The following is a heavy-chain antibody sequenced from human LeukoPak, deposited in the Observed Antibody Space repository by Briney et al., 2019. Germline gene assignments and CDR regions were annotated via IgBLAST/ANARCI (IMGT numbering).Heavy chain of an antibody. V-gene: IGHV4-59*01. J-gene: IGHJ5*02. D-gene: IGHD6-13*01. CDR1: GGSISSYY. Sequence: SVTLSLTCTVSGGSISSYYWSWIRQPPGKGLEWIGYIYYSGGTNYNPPLKSRVTISVDTSKNQFSLKLSSVTAADTAVYYCARYSDNWFDPWGQGTLVTVSS. CDR2: IYYSGGT. CDR3: ARYSDNWFDP.